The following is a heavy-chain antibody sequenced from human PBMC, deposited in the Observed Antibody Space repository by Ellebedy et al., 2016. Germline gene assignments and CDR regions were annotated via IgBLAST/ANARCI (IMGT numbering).Heavy chain of an antibody. CDR3: ARETRGYAGIFDY. D-gene: IGHD2-2*01. V-gene: IGHV3-30-3*01. J-gene: IGHJ4*02. CDR2: MSYDGSNK. CDR1: GFTFSNYA. Sequence: GESLKISCAASGFTFSNYAMHWVRQAPGKGLEWVAVMSYDGSNKHYGDSVKGRFTISRDNSKNTVYLQMNSLRAEDTAVYYCARETRGYAGIFDYWGQGALVTVSS.